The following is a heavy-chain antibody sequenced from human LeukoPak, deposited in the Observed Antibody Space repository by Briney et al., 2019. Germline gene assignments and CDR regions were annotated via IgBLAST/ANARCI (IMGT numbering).Heavy chain of an antibody. Sequence: SETLSLTCTVSGGSISSGGYYWSWIRQHPGKGLEWIGYIYYSGSTYYNPSLKSRVTISVDTSKNQFSLKLSSVTAADTAVYYCARARPIQLWAKPYFDNGGQETLVTFSS. CDR3: ARARPIQLWAKPYFDN. V-gene: IGHV4-31*03. J-gene: IGHJ4*02. CDR2: IYYSGST. CDR1: GGSISSGGYY. D-gene: IGHD5-18*01.